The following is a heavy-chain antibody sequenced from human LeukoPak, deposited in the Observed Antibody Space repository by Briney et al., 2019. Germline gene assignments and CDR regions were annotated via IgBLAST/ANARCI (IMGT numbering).Heavy chain of an antibody. Sequence: GASVKVSCKASGYTFTSYGISWVRQAPGQGLEWMGWIRPYNGNTNYAQRLQGRVTMTTDTSTSTAYMELRSLRSDDTAIYYCARDGQYSSSWYMSYYGMDVWGQGTTVTVSS. CDR2: IRPYNGNT. D-gene: IGHD6-13*01. V-gene: IGHV1-18*01. CDR1: GYTFTSYG. CDR3: ARDGQYSSSWYMSYYGMDV. J-gene: IGHJ6*02.